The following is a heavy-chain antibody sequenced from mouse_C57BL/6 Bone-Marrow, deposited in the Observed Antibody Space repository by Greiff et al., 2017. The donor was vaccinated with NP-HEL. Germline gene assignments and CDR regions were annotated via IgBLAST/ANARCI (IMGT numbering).Heavy chain of an antibody. CDR3: ARAGLLRAYYAMDY. CDR1: GYTFTSYW. CDR2: INPSNGGT. D-gene: IGHD1-1*01. Sequence: QVQLQQSGTELVKPGASVKLSCKASGYTFTSYWLHWVKQRPGQGLEWIGNINPSNGGTNYNEKFKSKATLTVDKSSSTAYMQLSSLTSEDSAVYYCARAGLLRAYYAMDYWGQGTSVTVSS. V-gene: IGHV1-53*01. J-gene: IGHJ4*01.